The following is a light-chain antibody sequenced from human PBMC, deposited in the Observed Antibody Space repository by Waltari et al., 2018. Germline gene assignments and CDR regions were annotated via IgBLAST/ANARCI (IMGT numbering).Light chain of an antibody. CDR2: LVS. CDR1: QSLLQSNGHNY. V-gene: IGKV2-28*01. J-gene: IGKJ1*01. CDR3: MQARQYPRT. Sequence: EIVMTQSPLSLSVAPGEPASISCRSSQSLLQSNGHNYLHWYLQKPGQSPQLLISLVSIRASGVPDRFSGGGSGTDFILTIIRVEAEDVGTYDGMQARQYPRTLGQGTKVEI.